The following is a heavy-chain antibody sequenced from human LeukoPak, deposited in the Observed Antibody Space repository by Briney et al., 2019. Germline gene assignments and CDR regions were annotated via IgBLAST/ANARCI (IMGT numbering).Heavy chain of an antibody. CDR2: ISSSSSYI. Sequence: GGSLGLSCAASGFTFSSYSMNWVRQAPGKGREWVSSISSSSSYIYYADSVKGRFTISRDNAKNSLYLQMNSLRAEDTAVYYCARGGYSYGSAYWGQGTLVTVSS. J-gene: IGHJ4*02. CDR1: GFTFSSYS. V-gene: IGHV3-21*01. CDR3: ARGGYSYGSAY. D-gene: IGHD5-18*01.